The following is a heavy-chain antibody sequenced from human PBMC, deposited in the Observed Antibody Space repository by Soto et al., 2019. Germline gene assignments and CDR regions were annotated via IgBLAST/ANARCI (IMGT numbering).Heavy chain of an antibody. CDR1: GGSISSSSYY. CDR2: IYYSGST. CDR3: ARLRVRCSGGSCYPRLIWP. Sequence: SETLSLTCTVSGGSISSSSYYWGWIRQPPGKGLERIGCIYYSGSTYYNPSLKSRVTISVDTSKNQFSLKLSSVTAADTAVYYCARLRVRCSGGSCYPRLIWPWGQGTRVTVSS. D-gene: IGHD2-15*01. V-gene: IGHV4-39*01. J-gene: IGHJ5*02.